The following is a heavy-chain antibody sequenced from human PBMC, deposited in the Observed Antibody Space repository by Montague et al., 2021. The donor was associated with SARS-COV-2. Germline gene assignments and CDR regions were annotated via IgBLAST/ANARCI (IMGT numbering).Heavy chain of an antibody. CDR1: GGSMTSALYY. CDR2: INSSGRT. CDR3: ARKDIALGYGVDA. J-gene: IGHJ6*02. D-gene: IGHD5-12*01. Sequence: TLSLTCSVSGGSMTSALYYWSWIRQRPGKGLEWIAYINSSGRTNYNSSPRSRLSISLDASNSQFSLKLSSVTAADTAVYYCARKDIALGYGVDAWGQGTTVTVSS. V-gene: IGHV4-31*03.